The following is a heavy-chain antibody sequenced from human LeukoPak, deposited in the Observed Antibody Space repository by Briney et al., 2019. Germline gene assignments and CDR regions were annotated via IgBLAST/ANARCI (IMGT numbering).Heavy chain of an antibody. V-gene: IGHV4-4*07. J-gene: IGHJ4*02. Sequence: PSETLSLNCSVSGGSISSYWWSWIRQPAGKGLEFIGRIYTTGRTTYNPSLKSRVSMSVDTSKNTFSLELRPVTAAHTAVYFCARAGYAIISYRFDYWGQGAQVTVSS. CDR2: IYTTGRT. CDR1: GGSISSYW. D-gene: IGHD3-16*01. CDR3: ARAGYAIISYRFDY.